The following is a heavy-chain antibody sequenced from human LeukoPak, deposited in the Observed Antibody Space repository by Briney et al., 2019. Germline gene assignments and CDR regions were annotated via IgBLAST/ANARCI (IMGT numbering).Heavy chain of an antibody. D-gene: IGHD6-13*01. Sequence: QPGGSLRLSCEVSGFTFTDYWMNWVRQAPGKGPEWVASIRQDGSEKTYVDSVKGRLTISRDNTKNSLSLQLNGLRAQDTAVYYCARHETAAGLYFDLWGQGTLVTVSS. CDR2: IRQDGSEK. CDR3: ARHETAAGLYFDL. J-gene: IGHJ4*01. CDR1: GFTFTDYW. V-gene: IGHV3-7*01.